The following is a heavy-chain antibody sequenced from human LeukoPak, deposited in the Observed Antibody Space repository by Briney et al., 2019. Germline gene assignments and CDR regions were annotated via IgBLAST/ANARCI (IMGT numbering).Heavy chain of an antibody. D-gene: IGHD4-17*01. CDR1: DDSFSSHY. V-gene: IGHV4-59*11. CDR3: ARDLVTVTKGFDT. Sequence: SETLSLTCAVSDDSFSSHYWTWIRQPPGKGLEWIGYISYIGSTNYNPSLKSRVTISIDTSKNQFSLKLTSVTAADTAVYYCARDLVTVTKGFDTWGQGTMVSVSS. CDR2: ISYIGST. J-gene: IGHJ3*02.